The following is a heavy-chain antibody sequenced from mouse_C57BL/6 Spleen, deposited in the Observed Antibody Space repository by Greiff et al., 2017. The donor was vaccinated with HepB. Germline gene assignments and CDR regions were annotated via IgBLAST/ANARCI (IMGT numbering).Heavy chain of an antibody. CDR1: GYTFTSYW. D-gene: IGHD1-1*01. V-gene: IGHV1-61*01. Sequence: VQLQQPGAELVRPGSSVKLSCKASGYTFTSYWMDWVKQRPGQGLEWIGNIYPSDSETHYNQKFKDKATLTVDKSSSTAYMQLSSLTSEDSAVYDCARRGYYGSSRYWYFDVWGTETTVTVSS. CDR2: IYPSDSET. J-gene: IGHJ1*03. CDR3: ARRGYYGSSRYWYFDV.